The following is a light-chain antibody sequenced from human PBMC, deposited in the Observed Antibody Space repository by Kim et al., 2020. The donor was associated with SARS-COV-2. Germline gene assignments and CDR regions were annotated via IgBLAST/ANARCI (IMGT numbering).Light chain of an antibody. CDR1: QSVSSNY. CDR3: QQYCTSPYT. Sequence: PGESATLSCRASQSVSSNYLAWYHQRXGQAPRLLIYLASTRATGAPDRFSGSGSGTDFTLTIRRLEPEDSGVFYCQQYCTSPYTFGQGTKLE. V-gene: IGKV3-20*01. CDR2: LAS. J-gene: IGKJ2*01.